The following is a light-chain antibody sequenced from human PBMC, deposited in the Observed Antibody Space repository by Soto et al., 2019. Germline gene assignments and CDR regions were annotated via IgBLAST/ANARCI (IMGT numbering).Light chain of an antibody. Sequence: QAVVTQPPSASGTPGQRVTISCSGSSSNIGSYYVYWYQQLPGTAPKLLIYSNNERPSGVPDRFSGSKSGTSASLAISGLRSEDEAEYYCAAWDDSLSGPVFGGGTQLTVL. J-gene: IGLJ3*02. CDR3: AAWDDSLSGPV. CDR1: SSNIGSYY. V-gene: IGLV1-47*02. CDR2: SNN.